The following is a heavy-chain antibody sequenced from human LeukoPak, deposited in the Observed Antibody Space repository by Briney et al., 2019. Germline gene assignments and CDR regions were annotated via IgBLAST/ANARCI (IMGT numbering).Heavy chain of an antibody. CDR1: GFTFSSYN. CDR2: ISSRGTTI. D-gene: IGHD3-16*01. CDR3: ARVPGGPTSFFDY. J-gene: IGHJ4*02. V-gene: IGHV3-48*02. Sequence: PGGSLRLSCAASGFTFSSYNMNWVRQAPGKGLEWVSYISSRGTTIYYADSVKGRFTISRDNAKNSLYLQMNSPRDGDTAVYYCARVPGGPTSFFDYWGQGTLVTVSS.